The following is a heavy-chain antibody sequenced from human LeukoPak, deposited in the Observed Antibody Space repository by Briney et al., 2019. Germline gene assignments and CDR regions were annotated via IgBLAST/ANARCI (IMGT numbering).Heavy chain of an antibody. Sequence: PGGSLRLSCAASGFTFSSYAMSWVRQAPGKGLEWVSAISGSGGSTYYADSVKGRFTISRDNSKNTLYLQMNSLRAEDTAVYYCAKPAPYDSSGYPYYFDYWGQGTLVTVSS. D-gene: IGHD3-22*01. CDR3: AKPAPYDSSGYPYYFDY. CDR1: GFTFSSYA. J-gene: IGHJ4*02. CDR2: ISGSGGST. V-gene: IGHV3-23*01.